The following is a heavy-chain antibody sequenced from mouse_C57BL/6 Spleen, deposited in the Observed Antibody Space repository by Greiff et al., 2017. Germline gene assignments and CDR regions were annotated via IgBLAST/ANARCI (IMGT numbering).Heavy chain of an antibody. CDR3: AREGYYGSPYYFDY. CDR2: IYPGDGDT. Sequence: VKLVESGPELVKPGASVKISCKASGYAFSSSWMNWVKQRPGKGLEWIGRIYPGDGDTNYNGKFKGKATLTADKSSSTAYMQLSSLTSEDSAVYFCAREGYYGSPYYFDYWGQGTTLTVSS. CDR1: GYAFSSSW. J-gene: IGHJ2*01. D-gene: IGHD1-1*01. V-gene: IGHV1-82*01.